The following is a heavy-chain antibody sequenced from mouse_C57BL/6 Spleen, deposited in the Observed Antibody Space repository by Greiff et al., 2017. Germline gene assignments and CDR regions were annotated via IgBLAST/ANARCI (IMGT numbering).Heavy chain of an antibody. D-gene: IGHD1-1*01. CDR3: AREGPNYGSSLYYAMDY. Sequence: ESGPGLVKPSQSLSLTCSVTGYSITSGYYWNWIRQFPGNKLEWMGYISYDGSNNYNPSLKNRISITRDTSKNQFFLKLNSVTTEDTATYYCAREGPNYGSSLYYAMDYWGQGTSVTVSS. CDR1: GYSITSGYY. V-gene: IGHV3-6*01. J-gene: IGHJ4*01. CDR2: ISYDGSN.